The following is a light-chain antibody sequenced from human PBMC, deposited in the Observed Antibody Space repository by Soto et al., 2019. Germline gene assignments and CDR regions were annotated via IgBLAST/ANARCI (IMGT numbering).Light chain of an antibody. CDR2: GAS. V-gene: IGKV3-15*01. CDR3: QQYNNWPPWT. Sequence: EIVMTQSPATLSVSPGERATLSCRASQRVSSNLAWYQQKPGQAPRLLIYGASTRATGIPARFSGSGSGTAFTLTISSLQSEDFAVYYCQQYNNWPPWTFGQGTTVEIK. J-gene: IGKJ1*01. CDR1: QRVSSN.